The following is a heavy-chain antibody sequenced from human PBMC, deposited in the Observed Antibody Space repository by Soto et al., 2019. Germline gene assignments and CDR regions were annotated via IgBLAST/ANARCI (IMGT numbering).Heavy chain of an antibody. J-gene: IGHJ3*02. CDR1: GGSFSGYY. D-gene: IGHD2-15*01. CDR3: ARGYGCSGGSCSSALDI. CDR2: INHSGST. Sequence: PSETLSLTCAVYGGSFSGYYWSWIRQPPGKGLEWIGEINHSGSTNYNPSLKSRVTISVDTSKNQFSLKLSSVTAADTAVYYCARGYGCSGGSCSSALDIWGQGTMVT. V-gene: IGHV4-34*01.